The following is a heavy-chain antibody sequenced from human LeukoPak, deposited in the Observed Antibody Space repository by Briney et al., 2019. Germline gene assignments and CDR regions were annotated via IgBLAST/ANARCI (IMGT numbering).Heavy chain of an antibody. CDR2: IWYDGSNK. V-gene: IGHV3-33*08. Sequence: GGSLRLSCAASGFTFSNYAMNWVRQAPGKGLEWVALIWYDGSNKYYTDSVKGRLTISRDNSKDTLFLQMNGLRAEDTAVYYCAREGPRGNSQFDYWGQGTLVTVSS. J-gene: IGHJ4*02. CDR3: AREGPRGNSQFDY. CDR1: GFTFSNYA. D-gene: IGHD2/OR15-2a*01.